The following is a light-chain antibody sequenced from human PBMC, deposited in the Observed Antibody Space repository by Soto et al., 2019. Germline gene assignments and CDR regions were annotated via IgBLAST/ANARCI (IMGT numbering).Light chain of an antibody. V-gene: IGLV1-44*01. J-gene: IGLJ2*01. CDR2: SNN. Sequence: QSVLTQPPSASGTPGQRVTISCSGSSSNIGSNTVNWYQQRPGTAPKLLIYSNNQRPSGVPDRFSGSKSGTSASLAISGLQPEDEADYYCAAWDDSLNRVVFGGGTKLTVL. CDR1: SSNIGSNT. CDR3: AAWDDSLNRVV.